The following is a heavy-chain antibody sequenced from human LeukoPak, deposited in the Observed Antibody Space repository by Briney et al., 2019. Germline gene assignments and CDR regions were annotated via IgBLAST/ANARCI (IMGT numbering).Heavy chain of an antibody. D-gene: IGHD6-19*01. Sequence: GGSLRLSCAASGFTFSSYSMHWVRQTPGKGLEWVALISFDGSIEYYVDSVKGRFTISRDNSKNTLFLQMNSLRPEDTAVYYCAKDSDIAVAGSDDALDVWGQGTMVTVSS. CDR2: ISFDGSIE. V-gene: IGHV3-30*18. CDR1: GFTFSSYS. J-gene: IGHJ3*01. CDR3: AKDSDIAVAGSDDALDV.